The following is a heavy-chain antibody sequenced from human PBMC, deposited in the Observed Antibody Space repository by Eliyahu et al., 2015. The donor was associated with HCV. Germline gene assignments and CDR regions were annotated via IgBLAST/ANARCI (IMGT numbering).Heavy chain of an antibody. CDR1: GFTFSSYG. CDR2: IWYDGSNK. Sequence: QVQLVESGGGVVQPGRSLRLSCAASGFTFSSYGMHWVRQAPGKGLEWVAVIWYDGSNKYYADSVKGRFTISRDNSKNTLYLQMNSLRAEDTAVYYCARDRGHELEPRYMDVWGKGTTVTVSS. V-gene: IGHV3-33*01. D-gene: IGHD1-1*01. CDR3: ARDRGHELEPRYMDV. J-gene: IGHJ6*03.